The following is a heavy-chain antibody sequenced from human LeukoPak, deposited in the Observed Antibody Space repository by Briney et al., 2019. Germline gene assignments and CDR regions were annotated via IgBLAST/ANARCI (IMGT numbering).Heavy chain of an antibody. CDR2: ITCNGGST. D-gene: IGHD3-10*01. CDR1: GFTFRSNA. V-gene: IGHV3-23*01. J-gene: IGHJ4*02. Sequence: GWSVRLSCAASGFTFRSNAMSWVRQAPGKGLEWVSVITCNGGSTYYAESVKGRFTISRDNSKNTLSLQMNSLRAEDTAVYYCAKDAVAPGSGGDYFDYWGQGTLVTVSS. CDR3: AKDAVAPGSGGDYFDY.